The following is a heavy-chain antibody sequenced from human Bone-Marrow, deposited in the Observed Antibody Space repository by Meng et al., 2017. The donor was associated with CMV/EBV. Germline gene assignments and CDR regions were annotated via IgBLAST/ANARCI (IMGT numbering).Heavy chain of an antibody. CDR3: VREIYTGSGAVMDV. J-gene: IGHJ6*02. D-gene: IGHD3-10*01. CDR1: GFTFSDHY. V-gene: IGHV3-11*01. CDR2: ISESGTSM. Sequence: GESLKISCAASGFTFSDHYMIWIRQAPGKGLAWVSHISESGTSMNYVDSVKGRFTISRDNAKNSLFLQMDSLRVEDAAVYYCVREIYTGSGAVMDVWGQGTPVTVSS.